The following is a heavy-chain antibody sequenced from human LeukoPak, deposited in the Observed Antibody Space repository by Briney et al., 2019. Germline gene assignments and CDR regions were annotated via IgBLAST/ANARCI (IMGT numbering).Heavy chain of an antibody. J-gene: IGHJ4*02. Sequence: SSETLSLTCTVSGGSISSSSYYWGWIRQPPGKGLEWIGSIYYSGSTYYNPSLKSRVTISVDTSKNQFSLKLSSVTAADTAVYYCAREYSSSRFDYWGQGTLVTVSS. D-gene: IGHD6-13*01. V-gene: IGHV4-39*07. CDR1: GGSISSSSYY. CDR2: IYYSGST. CDR3: AREYSSSRFDY.